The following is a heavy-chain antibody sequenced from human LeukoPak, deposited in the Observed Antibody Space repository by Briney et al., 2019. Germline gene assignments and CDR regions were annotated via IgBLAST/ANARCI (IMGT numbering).Heavy chain of an antibody. CDR3: AKDGYGSGSYIGY. CDR2: FSNSGGST. D-gene: IGHD3-10*01. V-gene: IGHV3-23*01. Sequence: PGGSLRLSCAASAFTFSNYAMSWVRQAPGKGLEWVSTFSNSGGSTFYSDSVKGRFTISRDNSKNTLYLQMNSLRAEDTAVYYCAKDGYGSGSYIGYWGQGTLVTVSS. CDR1: AFTFSNYA. J-gene: IGHJ4*02.